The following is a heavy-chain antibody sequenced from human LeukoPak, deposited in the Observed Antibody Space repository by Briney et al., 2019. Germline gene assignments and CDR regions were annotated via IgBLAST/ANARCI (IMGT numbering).Heavy chain of an antibody. CDR2: IYTSGST. D-gene: IGHD6-19*01. CDR3: AREHSSGWFRDYYYYYMDV. J-gene: IGHJ6*03. CDR1: GGSISSGSYY. Sequence: PSETLSLTCTVSGGSISSGSYYWSWIRQPAGKGLEWIGRIYTSGSTNYNPSLKSRVTISVDTSKNQFSLKLSSVTAADTAVYYCAREHSSGWFRDYYYYYMDVWGKGTTVTVSS. V-gene: IGHV4-61*02.